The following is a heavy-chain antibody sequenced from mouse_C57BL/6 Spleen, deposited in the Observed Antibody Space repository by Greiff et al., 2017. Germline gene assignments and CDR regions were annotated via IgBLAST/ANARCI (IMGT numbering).Heavy chain of an antibody. D-gene: IGHD1-1*01. J-gene: IGHJ2*01. CDR3: ARSDYYGSKSFDY. Sequence: QVQLQQSGAELVRPGTSVKVSCKASGYAFTNYLIEWVKQRPGPGLEWIGVINPGSGGTNYNEKFKGKATLTADKSSSTAYMQLSSLTSEDSAVYFCARSDYYGSKSFDYWGQGTTLTVSS. CDR1: GYAFTNYL. CDR2: INPGSGGT. V-gene: IGHV1-54*01.